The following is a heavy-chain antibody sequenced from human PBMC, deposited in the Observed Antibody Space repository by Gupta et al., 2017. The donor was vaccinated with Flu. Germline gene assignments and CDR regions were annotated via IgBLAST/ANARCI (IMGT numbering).Heavy chain of an antibody. CDR3: ERGAKIASFPEF. V-gene: IGHV3-21*05. Sequence: VRRAPGQGLEWVSYITDSSRYTFYANSMKGRFTISRNNAKSSMYLHLVSLSAEATAKSYGERGAKIASFPEFWGQGTLLTVSS. CDR2: ITDSSRYT. D-gene: IGHD2-21*01. J-gene: IGHJ4*02.